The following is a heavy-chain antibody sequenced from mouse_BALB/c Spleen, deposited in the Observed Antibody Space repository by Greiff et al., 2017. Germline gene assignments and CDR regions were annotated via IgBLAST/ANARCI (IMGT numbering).Heavy chain of an antibody. D-gene: IGHD1-1*01. V-gene: IGHV2-6-5*01. J-gene: IGHJ1*01. CDR3: AKQESYYYGSSPYWYFDV. CDR1: GFSLTDYG. CDR2: IWGGGST. Sequence: VQLQQSGPGLVAPSQSLSITCTVSGFSLTDYGVSWIRQPPGKGLEWLGVIWGGGSTYYNSALKSRLGISKDNSKSQVFLKMNSLQTDDTAMYYCAKQESYYYGSSPYWYFDVWGAGTTVTVSS.